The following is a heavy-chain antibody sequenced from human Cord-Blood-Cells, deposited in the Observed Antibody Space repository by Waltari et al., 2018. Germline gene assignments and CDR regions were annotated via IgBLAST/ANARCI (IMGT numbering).Heavy chain of an antibody. Sequence: QLQLQESGPGLVKPSETLSLTCTVSGGSISSSSYYWGWIRQPPGKGLEWIGSIYYSGSTYHNPSLKSRVTISVDTSKNQFSLKLSSVTAADTAVYYCARRSRSGSYFDYWGQGTLVTVSS. CDR3: ARRSRSGSYFDY. V-gene: IGHV4-39*01. CDR2: IYYSGST. D-gene: IGHD1-26*01. J-gene: IGHJ4*02. CDR1: GGSISSSSYY.